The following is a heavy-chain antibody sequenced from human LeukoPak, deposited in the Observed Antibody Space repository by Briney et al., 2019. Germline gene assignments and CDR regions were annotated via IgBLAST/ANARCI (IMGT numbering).Heavy chain of an antibody. D-gene: IGHD3-16*01. CDR1: GGSISGYY. CDR3: ARGGSYGPPNFGY. CDR2: IYFSGST. Sequence: PSETLSLTCTVSGGSISGYYWSWIRQPPGKGLEWIGYIYFSGSTTYNPSLKSRVTISVDSSKNQFSLKLSSVTAADTAVYYCARGGSYGPPNFGYWGQGTLVTVSS. V-gene: IGHV4-59*13. J-gene: IGHJ4*02.